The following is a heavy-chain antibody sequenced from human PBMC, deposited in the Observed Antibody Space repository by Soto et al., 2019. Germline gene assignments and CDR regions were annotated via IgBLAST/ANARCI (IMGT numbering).Heavy chain of an antibody. CDR1: GGSISSYY. V-gene: IGHV4-59*01. D-gene: IGHD6-19*01. CDR3: AREAVAVYNWFDP. Sequence: SETLSLTCTVSGGSISSYYWSWIRQPPGKGLEWIGYIYYSGSTNYNPSLKSRVTISVDTSKNQFSLKLSSVPAADAAVYYFAREAVAVYNWFDPWGQGTLVTVSS. J-gene: IGHJ5*02. CDR2: IYYSGST.